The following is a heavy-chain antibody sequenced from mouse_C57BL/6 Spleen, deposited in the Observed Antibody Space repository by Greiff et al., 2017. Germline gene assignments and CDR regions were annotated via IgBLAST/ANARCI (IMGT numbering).Heavy chain of an antibody. CDR2: ISSGGSYT. V-gene: IGHV5-6*01. Sequence: EVQLVESGGDLVKPGGSLKLSCAASGFTFSSSGMSWVRPTPDKRLEWVATISSGGSYTYYPDSVKGRFTISRDNAKNTLYLQMISLKSEDTAMYYCARRPNYSNYEAMDYWGQGTSVTVSS. CDR1: GFTFSSSG. CDR3: ARRPNYSNYEAMDY. D-gene: IGHD2-5*01. J-gene: IGHJ4*01.